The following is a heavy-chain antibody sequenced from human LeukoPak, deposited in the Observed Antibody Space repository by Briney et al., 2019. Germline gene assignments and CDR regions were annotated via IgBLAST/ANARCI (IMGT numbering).Heavy chain of an antibody. CDR2: IYSGGST. Sequence: PGGSLRLSCAASGFTFSDYYMSWIRQAPGKGLEWVSVIYSGGSTYYADSVKGRFTISRDNSKNTLYLQMNSLRAEDTAVYYCARFLATWDYYYMDVWGTETTVTVSS. V-gene: IGHV3-53*01. CDR1: GFTFSDYY. D-gene: IGHD3-3*01. J-gene: IGHJ6*03. CDR3: ARFLATWDYYYMDV.